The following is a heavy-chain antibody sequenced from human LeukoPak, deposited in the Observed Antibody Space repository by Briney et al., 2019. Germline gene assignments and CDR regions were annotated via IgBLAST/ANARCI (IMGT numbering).Heavy chain of an antibody. J-gene: IGHJ6*02. CDR1: GFTFDSYT. CDR2: ISPTDTT. D-gene: IGHD2-2*02. V-gene: IGHV3-23*01. CDR3: ARYCVSSSCYSFSHYYGMDI. Sequence: PGGSLRLSRAASGFTFDSYTMTWVRQAPGKGLEWVSVISPTDTTHYVASVRGRFTISRDTSKNTLYLRMNSLRAEDTAVYYCARYCVSSSCYSFSHYYGMDIWGQGTTVTVSS.